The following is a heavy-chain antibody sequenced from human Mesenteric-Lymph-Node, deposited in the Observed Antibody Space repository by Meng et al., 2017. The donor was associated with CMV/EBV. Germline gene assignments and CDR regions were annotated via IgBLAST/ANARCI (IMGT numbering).Heavy chain of an antibody. V-gene: IGHV4-34*01. CDR3: ARGGWRCSWYWYNWFDP. D-gene: IGHD6-13*01. CDR2: INHSGST. Sequence: YGGSFSGYYWSWIRQHPGKGLEWIGEINHSGSTNYNPSLKSRVTISVDTSKNQFSLKLSSVTAADTAVYYCARGGWRCSWYWYNWFDPWGQGTLVTVSS. CDR1: GGSFSGYY. J-gene: IGHJ5*02.